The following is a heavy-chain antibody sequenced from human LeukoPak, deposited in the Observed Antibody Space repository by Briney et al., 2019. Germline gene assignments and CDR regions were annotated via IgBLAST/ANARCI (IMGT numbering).Heavy chain of an antibody. J-gene: IGHJ4*02. D-gene: IGHD3-10*01. CDR1: GGSVSSNSAA. Sequence: SQTLSLTCAISGGSVSSNSAAWNWIRQSPSRGLEWLGRTYYRSKWYNDYAGSVKSRIPINPYTSKHQFSLQLNSVTPEDPAVYYCAREEVEITMVRGSDVRRSYYFDYWGQGTLVTVSS. CDR3: AREEVEITMVRGSDVRRSYYFDY. V-gene: IGHV6-1*01. CDR2: TYYRSKWYN.